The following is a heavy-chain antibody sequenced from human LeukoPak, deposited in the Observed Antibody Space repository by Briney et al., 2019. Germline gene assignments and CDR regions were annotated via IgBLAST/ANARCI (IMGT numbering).Heavy chain of an antibody. CDR2: IYHSGST. J-gene: IGHJ3*02. V-gene: IGHV4-4*02. Sequence: PSETLSLTCAVSGGSISSSNWWSWVRQPPGKGLEWIGEIYHSGSTNYNPSLKSRVTISVDKSKNQFSLKPSSVTAADTAVYYCARDCSSTSCYDAFDIWGQGTMVTVSS. CDR1: GGSISSSNW. D-gene: IGHD2-2*01. CDR3: ARDCSSTSCYDAFDI.